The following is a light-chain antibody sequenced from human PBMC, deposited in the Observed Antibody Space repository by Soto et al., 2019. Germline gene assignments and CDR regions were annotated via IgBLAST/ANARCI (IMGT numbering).Light chain of an antibody. Sequence: EIVLTQSPATLSLSPGDKATLSCRASPSVSSYLAWYQQKPGQAPRLLMYDASIRATGIPARFSGTGSERDFILTITSLEPEDFAVYYCQQRSNWPWTFGQGTKVEIK. CDR3: QQRSNWPWT. J-gene: IGKJ1*01. CDR2: DAS. V-gene: IGKV3-11*02. CDR1: PSVSSY.